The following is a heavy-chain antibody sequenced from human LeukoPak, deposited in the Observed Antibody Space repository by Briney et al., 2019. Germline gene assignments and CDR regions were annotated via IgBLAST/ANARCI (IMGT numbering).Heavy chain of an antibody. CDR2: IRSKAYGGTT. J-gene: IGHJ4*02. Sequence: GGSLRLSCTASGFTFGDYAMSWFRQAPGQGLGWVGFIRSKAYGGTTEYAASVKGRFTISRDDSKSIAYLQMNSLKTEDTAVYYCNRVTGDYYGSDEIYYFDYWGQGTLVTVSS. CDR1: GFTFGDYA. CDR3: NRVTGDYYGSDEIYYFDY. V-gene: IGHV3-49*03. D-gene: IGHD3-10*01.